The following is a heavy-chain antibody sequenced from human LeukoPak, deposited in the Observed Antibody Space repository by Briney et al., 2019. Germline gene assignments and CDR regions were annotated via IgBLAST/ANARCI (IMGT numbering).Heavy chain of an antibody. V-gene: IGHV4-4*07. Sequence: SETLSLTCSVSGGSISGDYWSWIRQPVGKGLEWIGRIYSSGSTNQNPSLKSRLTMSVDTSRNQFSLKLTSVTAADTALYYCARDHCSGGFCFVDHWGQGTLVTVSS. J-gene: IGHJ5*02. CDR2: IYSSGST. CDR1: GGSISGDY. D-gene: IGHD2-15*01. CDR3: ARDHCSGGFCFVDH.